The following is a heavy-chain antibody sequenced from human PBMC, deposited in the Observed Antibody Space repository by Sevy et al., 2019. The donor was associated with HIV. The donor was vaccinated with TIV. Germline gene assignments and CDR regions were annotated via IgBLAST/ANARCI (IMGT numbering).Heavy chain of an antibody. CDR3: AKDGTYYYDSSGVGTEYFQH. CDR1: GFTFSSYA. D-gene: IGHD3-22*01. Sequence: GGSLRLSCAASGFTFSSYAMSWVRQAPGKGLEWVSAISGSGGSTYYADSVKGRFTISRDNSKNTLYLQTNSLRAEDTAVYYCAKDGTYYYDSSGVGTEYFQHWGQGTLVTVSS. CDR2: ISGSGGST. V-gene: IGHV3-23*01. J-gene: IGHJ1*01.